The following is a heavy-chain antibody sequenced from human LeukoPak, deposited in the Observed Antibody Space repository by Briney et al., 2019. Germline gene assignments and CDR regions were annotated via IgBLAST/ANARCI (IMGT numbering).Heavy chain of an antibody. CDR1: GRSISSSSDY. CDR2: ISYSGGT. CDR3: ARLSDRWDALLGRAWFDP. V-gene: IGHV4-39*01. Sequence: SETLSLTCLVSGRSISSSSDYGGGIRQPPGKGLEWIGTISYSGGTYHNPSLKSRVTISADTSKDQFSLRLTSVTAADTAVYHFARLSDRWDALLGRAWFDPWGQGTLVTVSS. D-gene: IGHD3-10*01. J-gene: IGHJ5*02.